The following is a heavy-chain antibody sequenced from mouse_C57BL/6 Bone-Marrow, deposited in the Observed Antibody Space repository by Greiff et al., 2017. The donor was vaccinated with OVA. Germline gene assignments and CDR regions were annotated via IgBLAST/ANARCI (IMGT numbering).Heavy chain of an antibody. D-gene: IGHD1-1*01. CDR3: ATTRYFDY. Sequence: VQLQQPGAELVMPGASVKLSCKASGYTFTSYWMHWVKPRPGQGLEWIGEIDPSASYTNYNPKFKGKSTLTVDKSSSTAYMQLSSLTSEDSSVYYCATTRYFDYWGQGTTLTVSS. J-gene: IGHJ2*01. V-gene: IGHV1-69*01. CDR1: GYTFTSYW. CDR2: IDPSASYT.